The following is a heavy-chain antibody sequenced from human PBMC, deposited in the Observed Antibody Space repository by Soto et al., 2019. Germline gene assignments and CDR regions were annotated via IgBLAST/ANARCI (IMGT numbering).Heavy chain of an antibody. CDR2: INAGNGNT. Sequence: QVQLVQSGAEVKKPGASVKVSSKASGYTFTSYTMHWVRQAPGQRLEWMGWINAGNGNTKYSQKFQGRVTITRDTSASTAYMELSSLRSEDTAVYYCASSYSNGWYHYGMDVWGQGTTVTVSS. CDR3: ASSYSNGWYHYGMDV. J-gene: IGHJ6*02. CDR1: GYTFTSYT. D-gene: IGHD6-19*01. V-gene: IGHV1-3*01.